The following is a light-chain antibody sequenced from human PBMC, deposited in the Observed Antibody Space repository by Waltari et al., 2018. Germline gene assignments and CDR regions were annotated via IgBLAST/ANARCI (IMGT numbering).Light chain of an antibody. CDR3: QHYVRLPAT. Sequence: EIVLTQSPGSLSSSPGERVTLSCRAGQSVSRALAWYQQKPGHDPRLLTLGASNRATGIPXXFSGSGSETDFSLTISRLEPEDFAVYYCQHYVRLPATFGRGTKVEIK. CDR1: QSVSRA. CDR2: GAS. J-gene: IGKJ1*01. V-gene: IGKV3-20*01.